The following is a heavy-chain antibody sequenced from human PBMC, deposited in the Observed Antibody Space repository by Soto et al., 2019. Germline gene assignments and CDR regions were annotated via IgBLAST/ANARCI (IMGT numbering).Heavy chain of an antibody. CDR2: IIPIFGSA. J-gene: IGHJ5*02. Sequence: SVKVSCKDSGGTFGNYAISWVRQATGQGLEWLGRIIPIFGSANYAQKFQGRVTITADESTTTAYMELSSLRSDDTAVYYCAKDGGKDGYFGNWFDPWGQGTLVTVSS. CDR1: GGTFGNYA. CDR3: AKDGGKDGYFGNWFDP. V-gene: IGHV1-69*13. D-gene: IGHD5-12*01.